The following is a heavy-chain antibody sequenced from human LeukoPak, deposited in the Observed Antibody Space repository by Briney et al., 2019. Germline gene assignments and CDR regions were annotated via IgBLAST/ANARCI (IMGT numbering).Heavy chain of an antibody. CDR1: GGTFSSYA. V-gene: IGHV1-69*05. Sequence: ASVKVSCKASGGTFSSYAISWVRQAPGQGLEWMGRIIPIFGTANYAQKFQGRVTITTDESTSTACMELSSLRSEDTAVYYCARVGVDTAMVDAFDIWGQGTMATVSS. D-gene: IGHD5-18*01. CDR2: IIPIFGTA. J-gene: IGHJ3*02. CDR3: ARVGVDTAMVDAFDI.